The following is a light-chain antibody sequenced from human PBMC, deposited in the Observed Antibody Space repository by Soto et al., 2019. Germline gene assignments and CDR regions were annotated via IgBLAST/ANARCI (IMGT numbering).Light chain of an antibody. CDR2: KAS. CDR1: QTISTW. Sequence: DIQMTQSPSTLSASLGDRVTITCRASQTISTWLAWYQQKPGKAPNLLIYKASSLESGVPLRFSGSGSGTEFTLTISSLQPDDFATYYCQQYHSYSWTFGQGTKVDIK. J-gene: IGKJ1*01. CDR3: QQYHSYSWT. V-gene: IGKV1-5*03.